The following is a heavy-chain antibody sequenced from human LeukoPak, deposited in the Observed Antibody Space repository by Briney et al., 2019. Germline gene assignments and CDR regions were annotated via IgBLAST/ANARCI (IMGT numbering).Heavy chain of an antibody. CDR2: IRGNGETT. V-gene: IGHV3-23*01. D-gene: IGHD1-1*01. J-gene: IGHJ4*02. Sequence: PGGSLRLSCAASGFTFSSYSMNWVRQAPGKGLEWVSTIRGNGETTYNADSVKGRFTISRDNSKKTLYLQLNSLRVEDTAIYYCAKGQELDDGVFDSWGQGTLVTVSS. CDR3: AKGQELDDGVFDS. CDR1: GFTFSSYS.